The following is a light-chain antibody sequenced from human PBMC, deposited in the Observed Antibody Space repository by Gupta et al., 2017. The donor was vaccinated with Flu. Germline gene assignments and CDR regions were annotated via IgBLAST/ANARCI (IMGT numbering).Light chain of an antibody. CDR2: GAS. CDR3: QKYEGAPWT. CDR1: QGIGTF. V-gene: IGKV1-27*01. J-gene: IGKJ1*01. Sequence: PSSLSASVGDRVTITCRASQGIGTFLAWYQQKLGKVPSLLIYGASSLQSGFPPRFSGSGSGTEFTLTITSLQPEDVASYYCQKYEGAPWTFGQGTQVEIK.